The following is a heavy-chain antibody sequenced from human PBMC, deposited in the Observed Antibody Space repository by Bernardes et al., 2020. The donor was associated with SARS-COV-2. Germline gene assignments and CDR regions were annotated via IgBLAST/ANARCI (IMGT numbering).Heavy chain of an antibody. CDR3: ATSMSPGPLFGRVKTYFDY. CDR1: GFTFSSYA. J-gene: IGHJ4*02. CDR2: ITGSGGNS. D-gene: IGHD3-16*01. V-gene: IGHV3-23*01. Sequence: GGSLRLSCAASGFTFSSYAMSWVRQAPGKGLEWLSVITGSGGNSYYADSVTGRFTISRDNSKKTLFLQMNNLRAEDTAIYYCATSMSPGPLFGRVKTYFDYWGRGTLVTVSS.